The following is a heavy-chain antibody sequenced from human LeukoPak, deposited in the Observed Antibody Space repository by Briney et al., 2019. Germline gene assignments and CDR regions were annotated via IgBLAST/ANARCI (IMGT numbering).Heavy chain of an antibody. CDR3: AMVMVRGVIYD. V-gene: IGHV4-31*03. CDR1: GGSISSGGYY. CDR2: IYYSGST. Sequence: SETLSLTCTVSGGSISSGGYYWSWIRQHPGKGLEWIGYIYYSGSTYYNTSLKSRVTISVDTSKNQFSLKLSSVTAADTAVYYCAMVMVRGVIYDWGQGTLVTVSS. J-gene: IGHJ4*02. D-gene: IGHD3-10*01.